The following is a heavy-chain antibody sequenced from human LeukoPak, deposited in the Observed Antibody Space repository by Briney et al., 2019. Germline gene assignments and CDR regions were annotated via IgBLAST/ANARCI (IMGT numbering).Heavy chain of an antibody. Sequence: GRSLRLSCAASGFTFSSYAMHWVRQAPGKGLEWVAVISYDGSNKYYADSVKGRFTISRDNSKNTLYLQMSSLRAEDTAVYYCARGGYCSSTSCIWAFDYWGQGTLVTVSS. J-gene: IGHJ4*02. D-gene: IGHD2-2*01. V-gene: IGHV3-30*04. CDR1: GFTFSSYA. CDR3: ARGGYCSSTSCIWAFDY. CDR2: ISYDGSNK.